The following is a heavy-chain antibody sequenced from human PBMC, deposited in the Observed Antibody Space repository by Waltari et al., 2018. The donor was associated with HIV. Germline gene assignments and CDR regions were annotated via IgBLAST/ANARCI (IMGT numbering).Heavy chain of an antibody. J-gene: IGHJ6*02. CDR3: GKDLTPGGLDV. Sequence: EVQLVESGGGLVQPGGSLSLSCAVPGFTFVKYAMHWVRQVPGKGLEWVSGFSLDSDRIDYADSVKGRFTVSRDNAKNSLYLQMNSLRVEDTALYYCGKDLTPGGLDVWGQGTTVIVSS. CDR1: GFTFVKYA. V-gene: IGHV3-9*01. CDR2: FSLDSDRI.